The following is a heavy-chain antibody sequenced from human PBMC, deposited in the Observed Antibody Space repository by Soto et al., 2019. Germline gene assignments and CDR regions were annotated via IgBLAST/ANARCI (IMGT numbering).Heavy chain of an antibody. V-gene: IGHV1-69*01. CDR1: GGTFSSYA. CDR3: ARGNVGRGRKSYSMSVRYYYGMDV. D-gene: IGHD2-15*01. Sequence: QVQLVQSGAEVKKPGSSVKVSCKASGGTFSSYAISWVRQAPGQGLEWMGGIIPIFGTANYAQKFQGRVTITADESTSTACMELSSLRSEDTAVYYCARGNVGRGRKSYSMSVRYYYGMDVWGQGTTVTVSS. CDR2: IIPIFGTA. J-gene: IGHJ6*02.